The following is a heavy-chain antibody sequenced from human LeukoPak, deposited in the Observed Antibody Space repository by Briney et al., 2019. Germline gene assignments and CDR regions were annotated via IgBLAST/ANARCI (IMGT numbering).Heavy chain of an antibody. CDR3: ARQGSGSHRAFDM. Sequence: ASLKVPCKAPSDTFIDYYIHWVRQAPGHELEWRGWINPNSGNTNHAKKFQVRVSMSRDTSISAAYMELSRLRSDEAGVYYCARQGSGSHRAFDMWGQGTMVTVSS. V-gene: IGHV1-2*02. CDR2: INPNSGNT. J-gene: IGHJ3*02. D-gene: IGHD1-26*01. CDR1: SDTFIDYY.